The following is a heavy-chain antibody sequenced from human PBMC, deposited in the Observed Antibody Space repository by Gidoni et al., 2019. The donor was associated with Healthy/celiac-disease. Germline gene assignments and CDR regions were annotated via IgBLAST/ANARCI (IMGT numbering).Heavy chain of an antibody. V-gene: IGHV4-31*03. J-gene: IGHJ4*02. CDR2: IYYRENT. CDR1: VLSISSGGYS. D-gene: IGHD4-17*01. CDR3: ARSRPDYGDYEYYFDY. Sequence: QVQLLESGPGLAQPSQPPSLTCPLPVLSISSGGYSWCWIRQHPGKGLEWIGYIYYRENTYSNPSLKSRVTISVDTTKNQFSLKLSSVTAADTAVYYCARSRPDYGDYEYYFDYWGQGTLVTVSS.